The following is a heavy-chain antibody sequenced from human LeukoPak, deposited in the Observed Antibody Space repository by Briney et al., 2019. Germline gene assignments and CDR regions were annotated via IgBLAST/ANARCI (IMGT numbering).Heavy chain of an antibody. J-gene: IGHJ5*02. V-gene: IGHV4-59*08. CDR3: ARAGSMVATYAYGYNWFDP. Sequence: SETLSLTCTVSGGSISSYYWSWIRQPPGKGLEWIGYIYYSGSTNYNPSLKSRVTISVDTSKNQFSLKLSSVTAADTAVYYCARAGSMVATYAYGYNWFDPWGQGTLVTVSS. D-gene: IGHD5-12*01. CDR2: IYYSGST. CDR1: GGSISSYY.